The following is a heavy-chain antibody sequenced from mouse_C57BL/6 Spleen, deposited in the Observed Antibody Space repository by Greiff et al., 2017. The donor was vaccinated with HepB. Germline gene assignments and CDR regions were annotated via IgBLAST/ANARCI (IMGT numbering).Heavy chain of an antibody. Sequence: EVMLVESGGGLVQPGGSLKLSCAASGFTFSDYGMAWVRQAPRKGPEWVAFISNLAYSIYYADTVTGRFTISRENAKNTLYLEMSSLRSEDTAMYYCARRGYDGYTGYFDVWGTGTTVTVSS. D-gene: IGHD2-3*01. V-gene: IGHV5-15*01. CDR3: ARRGYDGYTGYFDV. J-gene: IGHJ1*03. CDR1: GFTFSDYG. CDR2: ISNLAYSI.